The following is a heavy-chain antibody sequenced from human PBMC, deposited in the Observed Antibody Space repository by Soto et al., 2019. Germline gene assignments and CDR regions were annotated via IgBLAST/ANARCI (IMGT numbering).Heavy chain of an antibody. CDR2: ISAYNGNT. J-gene: IGHJ5*02. D-gene: IGHD5-12*01. CDR1: GYTFTSCG. CDR3: ARVPDIGATRDWFDP. V-gene: IGHV1-18*01. Sequence: ASVKVSCKASGYTFTSCGISWVRQAPGQGLEWMGWISAYNGNTNYAQKLQGRVTMTTDTSTSTAYMELRSLRSDDTAVYYCARVPDIGATRDWFDPWGQGTLVTVSS.